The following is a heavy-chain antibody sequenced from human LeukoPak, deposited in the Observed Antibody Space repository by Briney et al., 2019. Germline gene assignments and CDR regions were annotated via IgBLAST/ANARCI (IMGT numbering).Heavy chain of an antibody. Sequence: TGGSLRLSCAASGFTCSSFAMIWLRQAPGKGLEWVSAISGSGGSTYYADSVKGRFTISRDNSKNTLSLQMNSLRAEDTAVYYCAKDRVPNYYYDSSGYYYFDYWGQGTLVTVSS. J-gene: IGHJ4*02. CDR1: GFTCSSFA. CDR3: AKDRVPNYYYDSSGYYYFDY. V-gene: IGHV3-23*01. CDR2: ISGSGGST. D-gene: IGHD3-22*01.